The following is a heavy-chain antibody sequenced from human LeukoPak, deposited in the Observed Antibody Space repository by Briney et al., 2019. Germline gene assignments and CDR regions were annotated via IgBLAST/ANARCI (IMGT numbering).Heavy chain of an antibody. Sequence: PGGSLRLSCAASGFTVSSNYMSWVRQAPGKGLGWVSVFYPGGSTYYADSVTDRFTISRDNSKNTLYLQMNSLRAEDTAVYYCARDPRSGSYSGMDVWGQGTTVTVSS. J-gene: IGHJ6*02. CDR2: FYPGGST. D-gene: IGHD1-26*01. V-gene: IGHV3-66*01. CDR3: ARDPRSGSYSGMDV. CDR1: GFTVSSNY.